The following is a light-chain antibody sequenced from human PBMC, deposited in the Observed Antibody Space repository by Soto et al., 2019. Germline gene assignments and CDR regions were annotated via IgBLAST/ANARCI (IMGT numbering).Light chain of an antibody. Sequence: QSALTQPASVSGSPGQSITISCTGTSSDIGGYYYVSWYQHHPGKAPKLLIYQVTNRPSRVSNRFSGSKSGNTASLTISGLQADDEAEYYCSSYTNINTRACVFGTGTKVTVL. J-gene: IGLJ1*01. CDR1: SSDIGGYYY. CDR2: QVT. CDR3: SSYTNINTRACV. V-gene: IGLV2-14*01.